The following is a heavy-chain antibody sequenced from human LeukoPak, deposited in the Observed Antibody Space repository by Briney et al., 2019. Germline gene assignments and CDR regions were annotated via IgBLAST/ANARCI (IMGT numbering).Heavy chain of an antibody. Sequence: PGGSLRLSCAASGFTFSSYATHWVRQAPGKGLEWVAVISYDGSNKYYADSVKGRFTISRDNSKNTLYLQMNSLRAEDTAVYYCASQGLEPTYYYYYYYMDVWGKGTTVTVSS. D-gene: IGHD1-1*01. V-gene: IGHV3-30*04. CDR3: ASQGLEPTYYYYYYYMDV. J-gene: IGHJ6*03. CDR2: ISYDGSNK. CDR1: GFTFSSYA.